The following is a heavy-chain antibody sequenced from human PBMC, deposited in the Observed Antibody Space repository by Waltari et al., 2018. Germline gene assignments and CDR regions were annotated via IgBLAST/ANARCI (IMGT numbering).Heavy chain of an antibody. CDR1: GGTFSSYA. CDR2: SIPILGTA. V-gene: IGHV1-69*12. CDR3: ARDPKRAGGMDV. J-gene: IGHJ6*02. Sequence: QVQLVQSGAEVKKPGSSVKVSCKASGGTFSSYAISWVRQAPGQGLEWMGGSIPILGTANYAQKFQGRVTITADESTSTAYMELSSLRSEDTAVYYCARDPKRAGGMDVWGQGTTVTVSS.